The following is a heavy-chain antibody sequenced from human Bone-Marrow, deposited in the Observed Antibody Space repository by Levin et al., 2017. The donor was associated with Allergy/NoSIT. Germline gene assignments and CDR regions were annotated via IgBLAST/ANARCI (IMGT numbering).Heavy chain of an antibody. CDR3: ARGKTYSSSWYFVNWFDP. V-gene: IGHV4-34*01. Sequence: SQTLSLTCAVYGGSFSGYYWSWIRQPPGKGLEWIGEINHSGSTNYNPSLKSRVTISVDTSKNQFSLKLSSVTAADTAVYYCARGKTYSSSWYFVNWFDPWGQGTLVTVSS. CDR1: GGSFSGYY. J-gene: IGHJ5*02. D-gene: IGHD6-13*01. CDR2: INHSGST.